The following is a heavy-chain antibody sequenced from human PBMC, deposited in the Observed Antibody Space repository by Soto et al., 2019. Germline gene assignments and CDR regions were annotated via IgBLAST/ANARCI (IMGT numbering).Heavy chain of an antibody. CDR1: GFTFSSYG. J-gene: IGHJ4*02. V-gene: IGHV3-33*01. D-gene: IGHD6-13*01. CDR2: IWYDGSNK. CDR3: ARGQQQLAYSFDY. Sequence: GGSLRLSCAASGFTFSSYGMHWVRQAPGKGLEWVAVIWYDGSNKYYADSVKGRFTISRDNSKNTLYLQMNSLRAEDTAVYYCARGQQQLAYSFDYWGQGTLVTVSS.